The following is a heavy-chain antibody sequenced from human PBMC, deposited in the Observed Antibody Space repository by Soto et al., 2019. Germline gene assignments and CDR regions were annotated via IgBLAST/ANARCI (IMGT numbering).Heavy chain of an antibody. J-gene: IGHJ6*02. CDR1: GYTFTSYG. Sequence: ASVKVSCKASGYTFTSYGISWVRQAPGQGLEWMGWISAYNGNTNYAQKLQGRVTMTTDTSTSTAYMELRSLRSDDTAVYYCARDDYYYGSGSYYNPLCRVGSDYGMDGWGQGTTVTVSS. V-gene: IGHV1-18*01. D-gene: IGHD3-10*01. CDR3: ARDDYYYGSGSYYNPLCRVGSDYGMDG. CDR2: ISAYNGNT.